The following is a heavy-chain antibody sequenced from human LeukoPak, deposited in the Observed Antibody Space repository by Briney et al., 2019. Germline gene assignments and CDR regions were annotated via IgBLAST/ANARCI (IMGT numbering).Heavy chain of an antibody. V-gene: IGHV1-2*06. CDR2: IYPNSGGT. Sequence: ASVTVSFKASVYTFTGYYMHWVRQPPGHGREGVGRIYPNSGGTNYAQKFQGRVTMTRHTSISTAYMELSRLRSDDTAVYYCARDLSIAVAGTSVSWYFDLWGRGTLVTVSS. J-gene: IGHJ2*01. D-gene: IGHD6-19*01. CDR3: ARDLSIAVAGTSVSWYFDL. CDR1: VYTFTGYY.